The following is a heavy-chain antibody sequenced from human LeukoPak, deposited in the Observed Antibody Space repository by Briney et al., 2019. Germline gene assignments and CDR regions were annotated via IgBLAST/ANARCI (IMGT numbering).Heavy chain of an antibody. CDR3: VRRVRYFGQNDY. CDR2: IYDTGNT. CDR1: GGSISSSSYY. D-gene: IGHD3-9*01. V-gene: IGHV4-39*01. J-gene: IGHJ4*02. Sequence: PSETLSLTCSVSGGSISSSSYYWGWVRQPPGKGLEWIGSIYDTGNTYYNPSLKGRVTISVDTSKNQFSLRLSSVTAADSAVYYCVRRVRYFGQNDYWGQGTLVTVSS.